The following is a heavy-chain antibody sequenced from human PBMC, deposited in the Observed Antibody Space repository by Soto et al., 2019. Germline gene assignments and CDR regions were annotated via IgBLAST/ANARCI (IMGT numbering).Heavy chain of an antibody. J-gene: IGHJ5*02. Sequence: PRGSLILSCAASGFTFSDYYLSWIRQAPGKGQEWVSYISSSGSTIYYADSVKGRFTISRDNSKNTLYLQMNSLRAEDTAVYYCAKDRSSWIAVAGTSWFDPWGQGTLVTVSS. CDR1: GFTFSDYY. CDR2: ISSSGSTI. V-gene: IGHV3-11*04. D-gene: IGHD6-19*01. CDR3: AKDRSSWIAVAGTSWFDP.